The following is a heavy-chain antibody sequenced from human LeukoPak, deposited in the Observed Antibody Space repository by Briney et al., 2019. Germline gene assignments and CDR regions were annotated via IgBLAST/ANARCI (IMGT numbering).Heavy chain of an antibody. CDR1: GYTFTKYY. V-gene: IGHV1-46*01. Sequence: ASVKVSCKASGYTFTKYYIHWVRQAPGQGLEWVGLINPGGDNTNYAQNFQGRVTMTRDTSTSTVYMELSSLRSEDTAIYYCARIRDGYNDAYDIWGQGTVVTVPS. CDR3: ARIRDGYNDAYDI. CDR2: INPGGDNT. J-gene: IGHJ3*02. D-gene: IGHD5-24*01.